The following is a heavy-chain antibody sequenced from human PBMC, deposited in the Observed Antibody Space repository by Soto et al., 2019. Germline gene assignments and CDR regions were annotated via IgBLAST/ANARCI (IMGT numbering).Heavy chain of an antibody. CDR3: AREAAKGRRTLDWLDP. CDR1: GFTFSSHT. CDR2: LSSNGYYV. V-gene: IGHV3-21*01. Sequence: PVVSLRLSFAASGFTFSSHTMNWVRQAPGKGLEWVSSLSSNGYYVYYADSVRGRFTISRDNAKNSLYLQMSSLRAEDTAIYYCAREAAKGRRTLDWLDPWGQGNLVTV. D-gene: IGHD1-7*01. J-gene: IGHJ5*02.